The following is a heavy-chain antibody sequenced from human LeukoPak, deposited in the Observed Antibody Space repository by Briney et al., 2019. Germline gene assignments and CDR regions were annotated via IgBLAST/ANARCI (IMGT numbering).Heavy chain of an antibody. D-gene: IGHD6-19*01. CDR1: GYTFTSYY. V-gene: IGHV1-46*01. CDR3: ARGGQWLNDAFDI. CDR2: INPSGGST. Sequence: ASVKVSCKASGYTFTSYYMHWVRQAPGQGLEWMGIINPSGGSTNYAQKFQGRVTITADESTSTAYMELSSLRSEDTAVYYCARGGQWLNDAFDIWGQGTMVTVSS. J-gene: IGHJ3*02.